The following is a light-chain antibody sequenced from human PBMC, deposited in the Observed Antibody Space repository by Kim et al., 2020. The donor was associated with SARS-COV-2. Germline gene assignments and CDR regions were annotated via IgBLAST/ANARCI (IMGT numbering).Light chain of an antibody. J-gene: IGKJ2*01. CDR2: DIS. CDR1: QSVSSN. V-gene: IGKV3-11*01. Sequence: EIVLTQSPATLSLSPGERATLSCRASQSVSSNLAWYQHKPGQAPRLLIYDISNRATGIPARFSGSGSGTDFTLTISSLEPEDFAVYYCQQRGNWPLYTFGQGTKLEI. CDR3: QQRGNWPLYT.